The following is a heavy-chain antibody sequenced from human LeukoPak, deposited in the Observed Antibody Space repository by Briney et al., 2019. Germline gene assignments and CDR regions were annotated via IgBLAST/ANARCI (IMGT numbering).Heavy chain of an antibody. V-gene: IGHV1-18*01. J-gene: IGHJ4*02. CDR3: ARAIAALELVPFDY. D-gene: IGHD6-13*01. CDR1: GYTFTSYG. CDR2: ISAYNGNT. Sequence: VASVKVSCKASGYTFTSYGISWVRQAPGQGLEWMGWISAYNGNTSYAQKLQGRVTMTTDTSTSTAYMELRSLRSDDTAVYYCARAIAALELVPFDYWGQGTLVTVSS.